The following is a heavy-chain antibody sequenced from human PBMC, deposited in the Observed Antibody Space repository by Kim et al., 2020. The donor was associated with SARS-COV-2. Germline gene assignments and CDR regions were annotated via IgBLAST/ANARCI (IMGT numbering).Heavy chain of an antibody. Sequence: GGSLRLSCAASGFTVSSNFISWVRQAPGKGLEWVSVIYSGDSIYYADSVKGRFTISRDYSKNTVYLQMNSLRAEDTAVYYCATDSPPPYYYSYIDVWGKG. CDR2: IYSGDSI. J-gene: IGHJ6*03. CDR1: GFTVSSNF. V-gene: IGHV3-66*01. CDR3: ATDSPPPYYYSYIDV.